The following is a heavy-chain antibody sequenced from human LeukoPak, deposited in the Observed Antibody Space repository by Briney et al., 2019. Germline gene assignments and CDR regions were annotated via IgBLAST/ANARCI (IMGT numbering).Heavy chain of an antibody. CDR1: GGSISSGSYY. CDR3: AREYFQFGSSYAFDI. V-gene: IGHV4-61*02. J-gene: IGHJ3*02. CDR2: IYTSGST. Sequence: SQTLSLTCTVSGGSISSGSYYWSWIRQPAGKGLEWIGRIYTSGSTNYNPSLKSRVAISVDTSKNQFSLKLSSVTAADTAVYYCAREYFQFGSSYAFDIWGQGTMVTVSS. D-gene: IGHD6-6*01.